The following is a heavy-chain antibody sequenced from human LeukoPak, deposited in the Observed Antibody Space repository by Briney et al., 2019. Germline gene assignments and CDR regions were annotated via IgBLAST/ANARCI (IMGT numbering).Heavy chain of an antibody. D-gene: IGHD6-13*01. Sequence: GGSLRLSCAASGFSFGSHPMNWVRQAPGKGLEWVSGITGSGDYTYYADSVKGRFTISRDNSKNTLYLQMNSLRAEDTAIYYCAKDGSSGIAAAADAFDVWGQGTMVTVSS. CDR2: ITGSGDYT. CDR3: AKDGSSGIAAAADAFDV. V-gene: IGHV3-23*01. CDR1: GFSFGSHP. J-gene: IGHJ3*01.